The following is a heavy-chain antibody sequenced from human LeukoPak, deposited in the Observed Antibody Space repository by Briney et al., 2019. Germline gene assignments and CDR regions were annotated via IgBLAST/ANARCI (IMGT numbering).Heavy chain of an antibody. CDR3: ARVLWFGESYYFDY. CDR1: GGSFSGYY. Sequence: PSETLSLTCAVYGGSFSGYYWSWIRQPAGKGLEWIGRIYSSGSTNYKPSLKSRVTISEDTAKNLFSLKLSSVTAPGTAVYYCARVLWFGESYYFDYWGQGTLVTVSS. V-gene: IGHV4-59*10. J-gene: IGHJ4*02. D-gene: IGHD3-10*01. CDR2: IYSSGST.